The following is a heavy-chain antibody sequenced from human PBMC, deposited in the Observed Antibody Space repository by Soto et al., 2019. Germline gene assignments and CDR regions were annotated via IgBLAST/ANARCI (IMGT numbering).Heavy chain of an antibody. V-gene: IGHV3-23*01. CDR3: ANLRRNDGDPIVDY. Sequence: GGSLRLSCAASGFTFSSYAMSWVRQAPGKGLEWVSAISGSGGSTYYADSVKGRFTISRDNSKNTLYLQMNSLRAEDTAVYYCANLRRNDGDPIVDYWGQGTLVTVSS. CDR1: GFTFSSYA. CDR2: ISGSGGST. J-gene: IGHJ4*02. D-gene: IGHD1-1*01.